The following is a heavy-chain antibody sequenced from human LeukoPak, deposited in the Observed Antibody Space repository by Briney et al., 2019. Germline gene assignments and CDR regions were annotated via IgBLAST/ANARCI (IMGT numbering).Heavy chain of an antibody. Sequence: ASVKVSCKASGYTFTSYYMHWVRQAPGQGLEWMGIINPSGGSTSYAQKFQGRVTMTRDMSTSTVYMELSSLRSEDTAVYYCARVRPNEIPAAPTGWFDPWGQGTLVTVSS. V-gene: IGHV1-46*01. CDR3: ARVRPNEIPAAPTGWFDP. CDR1: GYTFTSYY. D-gene: IGHD2-2*01. CDR2: INPSGGST. J-gene: IGHJ5*02.